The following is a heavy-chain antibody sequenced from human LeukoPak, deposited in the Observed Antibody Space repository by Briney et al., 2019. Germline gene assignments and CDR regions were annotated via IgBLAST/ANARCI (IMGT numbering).Heavy chain of an antibody. J-gene: IGHJ3*02. V-gene: IGHV1-18*01. Sequence: ASVKVSCKASDYTFTSFGISWVRQAPGQGLDWMGWMSADNGDTNYAQKVQGRVTMTTDTSTSTAYMELRSLRSDDTAVYYCARDRPYYDILTGRTAYDPLDIWGQGTMVTVSS. D-gene: IGHD3-9*01. CDR3: ARDRPYYDILTGRTAYDPLDI. CDR1: DYTFTSFG. CDR2: MSADNGDT.